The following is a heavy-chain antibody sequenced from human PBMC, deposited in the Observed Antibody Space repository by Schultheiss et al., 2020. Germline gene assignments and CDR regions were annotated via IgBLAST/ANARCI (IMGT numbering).Heavy chain of an antibody. J-gene: IGHJ6*04. CDR2: INHSGST. D-gene: IGHD2-2*01. Sequence: SETLSLTFTVSGGSVSSGSYYWGWIRQPPGKGLEWIGEINHSGSTNYNPSLKSRVTISVDTSKNQFSLKLSSVTAADTAVYYCARRCTSCYRNYYYGMDVWGKGTMVTVSS. CDR3: ARRCTSCYRNYYYGMDV. V-gene: IGHV4-39*07. CDR1: GGSVSSGSYY.